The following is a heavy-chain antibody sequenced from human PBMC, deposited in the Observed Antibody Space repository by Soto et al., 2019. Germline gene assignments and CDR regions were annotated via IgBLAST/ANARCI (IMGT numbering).Heavy chain of an antibody. CDR2: ISGRGGST. CDR3: AARYGSGTSFDY. D-gene: IGHD3-10*01. V-gene: IGHV3-23*01. CDR1: GFTFSTYA. Sequence: EVQLLESGGGLVQPGGSLRLSCAASGFTFSTYAMSWVRQAPGKGLDWVSVISGRGGSTYYADSVKGRFTISRDNSKNTLYLQMNSLRAEDTAVYYCAARYGSGTSFDYWGQETLVTVSS. J-gene: IGHJ4*02.